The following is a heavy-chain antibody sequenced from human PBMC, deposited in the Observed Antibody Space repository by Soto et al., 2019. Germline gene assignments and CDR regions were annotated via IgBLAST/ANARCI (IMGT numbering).Heavy chain of an antibody. J-gene: IGHJ6*02. Sequence: GASVKVSCKVSGYTLTELSMHWVRQAPGKGREWMGGFDPEDGETIYAQKFQGRVTMTEDTSTDTAYMELSSLRSEDTAVYYCATDRLYSSSSHYYYYGMDVWGQGTTVTVSS. CDR2: FDPEDGET. CDR1: GYTLTELS. V-gene: IGHV1-24*01. D-gene: IGHD6-6*01. CDR3: ATDRLYSSSSHYYYYGMDV.